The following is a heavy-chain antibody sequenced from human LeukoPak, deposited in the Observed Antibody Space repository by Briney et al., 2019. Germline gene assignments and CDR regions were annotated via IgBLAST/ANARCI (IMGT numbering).Heavy chain of an antibody. J-gene: IGHJ4*02. V-gene: IGHV3-7*01. CDR2: IKQDGSTK. CDR3: TRDTIGRLDY. CDR1: GFTFANSW. Sequence: GGSLTLSCAAAGFTFANSWMAWIRQAPGKGLQWLANIKQDGSTKHYADSLKGRFTISRDNPKNSLFLQMNNLGADDTAIYYCTRDTIGRLDYWGQGILVTVAS. D-gene: IGHD2-8*01.